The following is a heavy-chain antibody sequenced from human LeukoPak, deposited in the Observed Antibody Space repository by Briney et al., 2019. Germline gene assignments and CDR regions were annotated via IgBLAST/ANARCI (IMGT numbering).Heavy chain of an antibody. J-gene: IGHJ4*02. CDR3: ARDDSSGWYYFDY. CDR2: IKQDGSEK. V-gene: IGHV3-7*01. Sequence: GSLRLSCAASGFTFSSYWMSWVRPAPGKGLEWVANIKQDGSEKNYVDSVKGRFTISRDNAKKSLYLQMNSLRAEDTTVYHCARDDSSGWYYFDYWGQGTLVTVSS. D-gene: IGHD6-19*01. CDR1: GFTFSSYW.